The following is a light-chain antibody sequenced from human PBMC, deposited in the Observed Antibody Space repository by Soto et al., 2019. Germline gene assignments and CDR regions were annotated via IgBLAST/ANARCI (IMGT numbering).Light chain of an antibody. Sequence: EILLTQSPATLSLSPGERATLSCRASQSVSSSLAWYQQRPGQAPRLLIYDASNRAAGIPARFSGSGSGTDFTLTISSLEPEDRAIYYCLQRNNWPPWTFGQGTKVDIK. CDR2: DAS. CDR3: LQRNNWPPWT. CDR1: QSVSSS. V-gene: IGKV3-11*01. J-gene: IGKJ1*01.